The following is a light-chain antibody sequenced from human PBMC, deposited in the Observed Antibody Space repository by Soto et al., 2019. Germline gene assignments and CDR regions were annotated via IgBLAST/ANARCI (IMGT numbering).Light chain of an antibody. Sequence: QSALTQPASVFGSPGQSITISCTGTSSDLGSYNLVSWFQQHPGKAPKLMIYEVSKRPSGVSNRFSGSKSGNTASLTISGLQAEDEADYYCCSYAGSSTYVFGTGTKLTVL. CDR1: SSDLGSYNL. CDR2: EVS. V-gene: IGLV2-23*02. J-gene: IGLJ1*01. CDR3: CSYAGSSTYV.